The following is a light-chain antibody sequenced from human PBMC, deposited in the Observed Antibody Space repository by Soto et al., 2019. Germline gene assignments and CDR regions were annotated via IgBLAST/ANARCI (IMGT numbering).Light chain of an antibody. CDR1: QSISSW. J-gene: IGKJ1*01. Sequence: DIQMTQSPSTLSASLGDRVTITCRASQSISSWLAWYQQKPEKAPNLLIYKASYLKSGVPSRFSGSGSGTEFTLTISSLQPDDFATYYCQQYNGYSRTFGQGTKVDIK. V-gene: IGKV1-5*03. CDR2: KAS. CDR3: QQYNGYSRT.